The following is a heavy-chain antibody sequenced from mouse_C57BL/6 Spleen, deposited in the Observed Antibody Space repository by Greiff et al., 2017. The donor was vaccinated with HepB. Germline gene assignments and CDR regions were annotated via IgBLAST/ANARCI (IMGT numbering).Heavy chain of an antibody. V-gene: IGHV1-55*01. CDR3: AREDSSGPYAMDY. CDR2: IYPGSGST. CDR1: GYTFTSYW. D-gene: IGHD3-2*02. Sequence: QVQLQQPGAELVKPGASVKMSCKASGYTFTSYWITWVKQRPGQGLEWIGDIYPGSGSTNYNEKFKSKATLTVDTSSSTAYMLLSSLTSEDSAVYYCAREDSSGPYAMDYWGQGTSATVSS. J-gene: IGHJ4*01.